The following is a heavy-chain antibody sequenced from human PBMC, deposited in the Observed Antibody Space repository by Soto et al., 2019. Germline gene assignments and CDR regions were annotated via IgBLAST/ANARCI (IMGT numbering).Heavy chain of an antibody. D-gene: IGHD1-1*01. V-gene: IGHV4-31*03. Sequence: SETLSLTCTVSGCSIISGGYYWSWVRQHPGKGLEWIGYIYYSGSTYYNPSLKSRVTMSVDTSKNQFSLRLNSVTAADTAVYFCARRGSAVSVATGFDPWGQGTPVTVSS. CDR3: ARRGSAVSVATGFDP. J-gene: IGHJ5*02. CDR1: GCSIISGGYY. CDR2: IYYSGST.